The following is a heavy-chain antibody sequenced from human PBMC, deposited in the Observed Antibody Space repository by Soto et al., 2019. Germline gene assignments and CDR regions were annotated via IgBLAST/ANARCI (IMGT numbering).Heavy chain of an antibody. CDR1: GGTFSSYA. CDR3: ARESSSPNYYFYGMDV. V-gene: IGHV1-69*01. J-gene: IGHJ6*02. D-gene: IGHD2-2*01. CDR2: IIPILATP. Sequence: QVQLVQSGAEVKKPGSSVKVSCKASGGTFSSYAVSWVRQAPGQGLEWMGVIIPILATPKYAQKFQGRVTIPADESTTTAYLELSSLRPDDTAVYYCARESSSPNYYFYGMDVWGHGTTVIVSS.